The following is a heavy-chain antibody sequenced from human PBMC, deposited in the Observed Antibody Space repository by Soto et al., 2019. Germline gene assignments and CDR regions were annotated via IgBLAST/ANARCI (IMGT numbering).Heavy chain of an antibody. CDR1: GFTFSSYS. J-gene: IGHJ4*02. Sequence: GGSLRLSCAASGFTFSSYSMNWVRQAPGKGLEWVSSISSSSSYIYYADSVKGRFTISRDNSKNTLYLQMNSLRAEDTAVYYCAKGKTAIAVAGSGYWGQGTLVTVSS. V-gene: IGHV3-21*04. CDR2: ISSSSSYI. CDR3: AKGKTAIAVAGSGY. D-gene: IGHD6-19*01.